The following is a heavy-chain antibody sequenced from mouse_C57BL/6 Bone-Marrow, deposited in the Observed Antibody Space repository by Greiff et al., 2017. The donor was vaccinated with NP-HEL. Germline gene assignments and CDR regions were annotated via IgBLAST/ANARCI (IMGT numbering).Heavy chain of an antibody. CDR1: GYTFTSYW. J-gene: IGHJ1*03. V-gene: IGHV1-64*01. Sequence: QVQLQQPGAELVKPGASVKLSCKASGYTFTSYWMHWVKQRPGQGLEWIGMIHPNRGSTNYNEKFKSKATLTVDKSSSTAYMQLSSLTSEDSAVYYCARGTTVVSFYWYFDVWGTGTTVTVSS. CDR3: ARGTTVVSFYWYFDV. D-gene: IGHD1-1*01. CDR2: IHPNRGST.